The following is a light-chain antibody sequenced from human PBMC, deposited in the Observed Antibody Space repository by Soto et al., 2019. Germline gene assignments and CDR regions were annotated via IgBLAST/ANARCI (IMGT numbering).Light chain of an antibody. CDR1: SGHSSYA. CDR3: QSWDISASLV. J-gene: IGLJ2*01. CDR2: LSSDGSH. Sequence: QPVLTQSPSASASLGASVKLTCTLSSGHSSYAIAWHQQQPEKGPRYLMKLSSDGSHSKGDGIPDRFSGSSSGAERYLTISSLQSEDEADSYCQSWDISASLVFGGGTKLTVL. V-gene: IGLV4-69*01.